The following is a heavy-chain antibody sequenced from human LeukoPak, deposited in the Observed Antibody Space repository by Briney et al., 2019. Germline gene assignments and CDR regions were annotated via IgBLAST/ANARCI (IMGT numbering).Heavy chain of an antibody. CDR3: AKDDYDILTGYYSYYYYYMDV. CDR2: ISGGGGRT. CDR1: GFTFKSYA. Sequence: PGGSLILSCAASGFTFKSYAMSWVRQAPGKGLEWVSAISGGGGRTYYADSVKGRLTISRDNSRNTLYLQMNSLRAEDTAVYYCAKDDYDILTGYYSYYYYYMDVWGKGTTVTVSS. J-gene: IGHJ6*03. V-gene: IGHV3-23*01. D-gene: IGHD3-9*01.